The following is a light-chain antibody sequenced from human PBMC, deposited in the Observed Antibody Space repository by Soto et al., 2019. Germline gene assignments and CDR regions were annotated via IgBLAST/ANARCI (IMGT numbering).Light chain of an antibody. CDR2: WAS. CDR1: QGVLYSSNNKNY. CDR3: QQYYSAPTWT. V-gene: IGKV4-1*01. J-gene: IGKJ1*01. Sequence: DIVMTQSPDSLAVSLGERATINCKSSQGVLYSSNNKNYLAWFQQKPGQPPKLLIYWASTRESGVPDRFSGSGSGTDFTLTISSLQAEDVAVYYCQQYYSAPTWTFGQGTKVDI.